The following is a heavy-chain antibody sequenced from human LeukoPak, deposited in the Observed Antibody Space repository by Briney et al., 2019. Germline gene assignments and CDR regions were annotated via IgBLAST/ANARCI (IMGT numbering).Heavy chain of an antibody. D-gene: IGHD3-9*01. CDR1: GYTFTGYY. J-gene: IGHJ4*02. CDR2: INPNSGGT. CDR3: ARVCRVLRYFDWSMCY. Sequence: ASVKVSCKASGYTFTGYYMHWVRQAPGQGLEWMGWINPNSGGTNYAQKFQGRVTMTRDTSISTAYMELSRLRSDDTAVYYCARVCRVLRYFDWSMCYWGQGTLVTVSS. V-gene: IGHV1-2*02.